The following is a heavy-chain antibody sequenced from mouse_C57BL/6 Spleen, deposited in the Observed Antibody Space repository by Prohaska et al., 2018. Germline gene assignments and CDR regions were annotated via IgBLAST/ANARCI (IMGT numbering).Heavy chain of an antibody. Sequence: FSSYWMNWVKQRPGKGLEWIGQIYPGDGDTNHNGKFKGKATLTADKSSSTAYMQLSSLTSEDSAVYFCARGRLLRAMEYWGKGTSVTVSS. D-gene: IGHD2-10*01. V-gene: IGHV1-80*01. CDR3: ARGRLLRAMEY. J-gene: IGHJ4*01. CDR1: FSSYW. CDR2: IYPGDGDT.